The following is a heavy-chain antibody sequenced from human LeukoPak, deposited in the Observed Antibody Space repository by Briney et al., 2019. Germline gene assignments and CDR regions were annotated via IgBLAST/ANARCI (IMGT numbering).Heavy chain of an antibody. D-gene: IGHD6-19*01. V-gene: IGHV1-3*01. CDR1: GYTFTSYA. CDR3: ARDRLGDKSSGWDY. CDR2: INAGNGNT. J-gene: IGHJ4*02. Sequence: GASVKVSCKASGYTFTSYAMHWVRQAPGQRLEWMGWINAGNGNTKYSQKFQGRVTITRDTSASTAYMELSSLRSEDTAMYYCARDRLGDKSSGWDYWGQGTLVTVSS.